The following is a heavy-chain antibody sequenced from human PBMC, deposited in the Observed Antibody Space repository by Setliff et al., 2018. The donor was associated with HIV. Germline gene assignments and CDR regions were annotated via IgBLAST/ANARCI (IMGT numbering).Heavy chain of an antibody. J-gene: IGHJ2*01. Sequence: PSETLSLTCTVSGGYISSSNYYWGWIRQPPGKGLEWIGSIYYSGSTYYNPSLKSRVTISVDTSKNQFSLRLSSVTAADTAVYCCARPTASYSSSWDSWYFDLWGRGTLVTVSS. CDR3: ARPTASYSSSWDSWYFDL. CDR2: IYYSGST. CDR1: GGYISSSNYY. D-gene: IGHD6-13*01. V-gene: IGHV4-39*07.